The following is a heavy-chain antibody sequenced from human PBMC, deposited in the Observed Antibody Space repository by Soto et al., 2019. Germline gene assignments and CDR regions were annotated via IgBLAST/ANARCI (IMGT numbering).Heavy chain of an antibody. J-gene: IGHJ4*02. D-gene: IGHD6-6*01. CDR3: AGSHSSSAARFDY. CDR1: GGSISSGGYY. CDR2: IYYSGST. V-gene: IGHV4-31*03. Sequence: SETLSLTCTVSGGSISSGGYYWSWIRQHPGKGLEWIGYIYYSGSTYYNPSLKSRVTISVDTSKNQFSLKLSSVTAADTAVYYFAGSHSSSAARFDYRAQRTPVTGSS.